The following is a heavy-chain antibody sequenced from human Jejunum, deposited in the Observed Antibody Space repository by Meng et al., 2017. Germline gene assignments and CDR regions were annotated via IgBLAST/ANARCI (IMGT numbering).Heavy chain of an antibody. D-gene: IGHD6-19*01. J-gene: IGHJ4*02. CDR1: GFTFSSCA. CDR3: VRGPNGQWPDY. V-gene: IGHV3-23*01. Sequence: GESLKISCAASGFTFSSCAMSWVRQAPGKGLEWVSGISDSGGNTYYADSVKGRFTISRDNSENTLFLQMNSLRAEDTAVYYCVRGPNGQWPDYWGQGTLVTVS. CDR2: ISDSGGNT.